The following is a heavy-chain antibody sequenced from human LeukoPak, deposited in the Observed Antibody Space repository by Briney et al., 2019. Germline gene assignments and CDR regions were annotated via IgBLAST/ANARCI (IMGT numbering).Heavy chain of an antibody. J-gene: IGHJ4*02. CDR1: GYTFTGYY. D-gene: IGHD1-26*01. V-gene: IGHV1-2*02. CDR2: INPNSGGT. CDR3: ARVEAYSGSHRPYDY. Sequence: ASVKVSCKASGYTFTGYYMHWVRQAPGQGLEWMGWINPNSGGTNYAQKFQGRVTMTRDTSISTAYMELSRLRPDDTAVYYCARVEAYSGSHRPYDYWGQGTLVTVSS.